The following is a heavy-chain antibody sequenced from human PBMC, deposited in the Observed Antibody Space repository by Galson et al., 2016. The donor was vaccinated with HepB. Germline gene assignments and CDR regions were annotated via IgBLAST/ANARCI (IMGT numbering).Heavy chain of an antibody. CDR3: ARESDYNIHYFDY. Sequence: SLRLSCAASGFRFSDYYMTWVRQPPGKGLEWVSGISGSGGSTYYADSVKGRFTISRDNSKNTLYLQMNSLRAEDTAVYYCARESDYNIHYFDYWGQGTLVTVSS. V-gene: IGHV3-23*01. J-gene: IGHJ4*02. CDR2: ISGSGGST. CDR1: GFRFSDYY. D-gene: IGHD3-10*01.